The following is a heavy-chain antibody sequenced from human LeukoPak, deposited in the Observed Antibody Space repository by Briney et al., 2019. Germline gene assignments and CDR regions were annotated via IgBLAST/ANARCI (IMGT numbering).Heavy chain of an antibody. CDR1: GFTFDDYA. CDR2: ISWNSGSI. D-gene: IGHD3-10*01. J-gene: IGHJ3*02. CDR3: AKDQGALWFGELYGAFDI. Sequence: PGGSLRLSCAASGFTFDDYAMPWVRQAPGKGLEWVSGISWNSGSIGYADCVKGRFTISRDNAKNSLYLQMNSLRAEDTALYYCAKDQGALWFGELYGAFDIWGQGTMVTVSS. V-gene: IGHV3-9*01.